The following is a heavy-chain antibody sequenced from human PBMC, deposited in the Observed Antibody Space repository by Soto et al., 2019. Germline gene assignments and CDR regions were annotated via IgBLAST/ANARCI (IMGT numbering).Heavy chain of an antibody. CDR3: ASHLYSSSYNGGMYYYYGMDV. CDR1: GYGFTSYW. V-gene: IGHV5-10-1*01. D-gene: IGHD6-13*01. Sequence: GASLKISCKGSGYGFTSYWISWVRQMPGKGLEWMGRIDPSDSYTNYSPSFQCHVTSSADKSISTAYLQWSSLKASDTAMYYCASHLYSSSYNGGMYYYYGMDVWGQGTTVTVSS. CDR2: IDPSDSYT. J-gene: IGHJ6*02.